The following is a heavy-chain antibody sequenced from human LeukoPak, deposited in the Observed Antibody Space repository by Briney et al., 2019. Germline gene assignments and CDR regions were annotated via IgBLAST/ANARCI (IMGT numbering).Heavy chain of an antibody. CDR1: GPSISSYY. CDR2: IYYSGST. V-gene: IGHV4-59*01. J-gene: IGHJ4*02. Sequence: SETLSLTCTLSGPSISSYYWSWIRHPPGKRLECIGYIYYSGSTNYNPSLKSRISISVDPSKNQFSLKLRAVTAANPAVYYCARQVNWNYGDFDYWGQGTLVTVSS. CDR3: ARQVNWNYGDFDY. D-gene: IGHD1-7*01.